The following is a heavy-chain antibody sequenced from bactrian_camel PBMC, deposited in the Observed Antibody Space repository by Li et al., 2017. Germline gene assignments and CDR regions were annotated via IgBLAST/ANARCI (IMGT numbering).Heavy chain of an antibody. J-gene: IGHJ4*01. CDR1: GFIFSTYY. CDR2: IRWDGDDA. CDR3: ARAKDYKSVAERYFY. V-gene: IGHV3S40*01. Sequence: VQLVESGGDLVQPGRSLRLSCAASGFIFSTYYISWVRQAPGKGLEWVSSIRWDGDDAHYADSVKEKFTISRNNAENTLYLELNNLKAEDTAVYYCARAKDYKSVAERYFYWGQGTQVTVS. D-gene: IGHD3*01.